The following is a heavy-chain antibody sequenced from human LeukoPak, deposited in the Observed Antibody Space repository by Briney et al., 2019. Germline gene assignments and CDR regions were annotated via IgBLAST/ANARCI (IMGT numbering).Heavy chain of an antibody. CDR3: ARHGYSSGWYGMFDY. D-gene: IGHD6-19*01. V-gene: IGHV3-66*04. CDR1: GFTFSSYG. Sequence: GRSLRLSCAASGFTFSSYGMHWVRQAPGKGLEWVSVIYSGGSTYYADSVKGRFTISRDNSKNTLYLQMNSLRAEDTAVYYCARHGYSSGWYGMFDYWGQGTLVTVSS. CDR2: IYSGGST. J-gene: IGHJ4*02.